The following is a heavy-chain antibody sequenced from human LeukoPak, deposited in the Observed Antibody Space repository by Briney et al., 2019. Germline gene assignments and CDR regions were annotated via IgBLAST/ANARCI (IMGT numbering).Heavy chain of an antibody. CDR1: GGSISSYY. CDR3: AREGDTYYYDSSGYYVGHWFDP. D-gene: IGHD3-22*01. Sequence: SETLSLTCTVSGGSISSYYWSRIRQPPGKGLEWIGYIYYSGSTNYNPSLKSRVTISVDTSKNQFSLKLSSVTAADTAVYYCAREGDTYYYDSSGYYVGHWFDPWGQGTLVTVSS. J-gene: IGHJ5*02. V-gene: IGHV4-59*01. CDR2: IYYSGST.